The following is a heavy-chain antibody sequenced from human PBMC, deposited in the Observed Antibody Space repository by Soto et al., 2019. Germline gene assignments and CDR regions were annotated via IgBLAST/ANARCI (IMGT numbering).Heavy chain of an antibody. J-gene: IGHJ3*02. CDR3: ASESGIYEQSQDAFDI. V-gene: IGHV1-45*02. Sequence: SVKVSCKASGYTFTYRYLHWVRQAPGQALERMGWITPFNGNTNYAQKFQDGVTIARDRSMSTAYMDLSSLRSEDTAMFYCASESGIYEQSQDAFDIWGQGTMVTVSS. D-gene: IGHD1-26*01. CDR1: GYTFTYRY. CDR2: ITPFNGNT.